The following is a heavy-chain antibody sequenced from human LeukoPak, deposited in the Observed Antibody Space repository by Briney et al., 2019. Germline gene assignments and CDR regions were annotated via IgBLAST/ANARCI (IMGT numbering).Heavy chain of an antibody. CDR3: ARQYCSSTSCYYYFDC. D-gene: IGHD2-2*01. CDR1: GYTFTGYY. Sequence: ASVKVSCKASGYTFTGYYMHWVRQAPGQGLEWMGRINPNSGGTNYAQKFQGRVTMTRDTSISTAYMELSRLRSDDTAVYYCARQYCSSTSCYYYFDCWGQGTLVTVSS. CDR2: INPNSGGT. J-gene: IGHJ4*02. V-gene: IGHV1-2*06.